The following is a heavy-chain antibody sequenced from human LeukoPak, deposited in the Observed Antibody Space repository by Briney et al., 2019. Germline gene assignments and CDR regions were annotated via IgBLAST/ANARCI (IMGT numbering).Heavy chain of an antibody. CDR2: MYYSGST. CDR1: GGSITSGDYY. Sequence: KTSETLSLTCTVSGGSITSGDYYWSWIRQPPGKGLEWIAYMYYSGSTYYNPSLKSRVTMSADTSKNQFSLKLSSVTAADTAVYYCARDSGSYPNYFDYWGQGTLVTVSS. D-gene: IGHD1-26*01. CDR3: ARDSGSYPNYFDY. J-gene: IGHJ4*02. V-gene: IGHV4-30-4*01.